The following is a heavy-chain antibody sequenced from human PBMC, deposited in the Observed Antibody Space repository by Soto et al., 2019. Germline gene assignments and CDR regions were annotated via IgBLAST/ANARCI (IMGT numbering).Heavy chain of an antibody. CDR1: GGTFSSYT. J-gene: IGHJ6*03. D-gene: IGHD3-10*01. Sequence: SVKVSCKASGGTFSSYTISWVRQAPGQGLEWMGRIIPILGIANYAQKFQGRVTITADKSTSTAYMELSSLRSEDTAVYYCGGGIIQKLSYYYYMDVWGKGTTVTVSS. CDR2: IIPILGIA. V-gene: IGHV1-69*02. CDR3: GGGIIQKLSYYYYMDV.